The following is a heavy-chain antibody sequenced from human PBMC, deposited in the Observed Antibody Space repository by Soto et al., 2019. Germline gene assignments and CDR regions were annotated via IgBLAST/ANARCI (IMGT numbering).Heavy chain of an antibody. J-gene: IGHJ6*02. CDR3: ARRMAAAGTWGAFYDGMDV. Sequence: QLQLQESGPGLVTPSETLSLTCTVTGGSISSSSYYWGWIRQPPWKGLEWIGSIYYSGSTYYHPSIKRRVTISVDTSKNQSSLKRSAVTAADTAVYYCARRMAAAGTWGAFYDGMDVWGQGTTVTVSS. CDR1: GGSISSSSYY. CDR2: IYYSGST. V-gene: IGHV4-39*01. D-gene: IGHD6-13*01.